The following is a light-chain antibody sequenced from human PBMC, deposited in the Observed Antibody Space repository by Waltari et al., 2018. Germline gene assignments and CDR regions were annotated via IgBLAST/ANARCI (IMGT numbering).Light chain of an antibody. CDR1: QTIDVY. Sequence: DIQMTQSPSSLSASVGDTGTISCRASQTIDVYLNWYQQQPGKAPNLLIYAASTLLIGVPSRFSGFGSETEFTLTITGLQPEDFATYYCQQSLDSPYTFGQGTRLEI. J-gene: IGKJ2*01. CDR2: AAS. CDR3: QQSLDSPYT. V-gene: IGKV1-39*01.